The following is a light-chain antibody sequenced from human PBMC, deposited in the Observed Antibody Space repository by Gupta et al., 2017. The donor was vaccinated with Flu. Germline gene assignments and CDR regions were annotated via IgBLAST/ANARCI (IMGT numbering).Light chain of an antibody. CDR1: SSDVGSYNN. CDR2: EVS. V-gene: IGLV2-14*01. CDR3: ASYTSNAALYV. J-gene: IGLJ1*01. Sequence: QSALTQPASVSGSPGQSITISCTGTSSDVGSYNNVSWYLQHPGKAPKLMIYEVSNRPTGVSNRFSGSKSGNTASLTISGLQAEDEADYYCASYTSNAALYVFGTGTKVNGL.